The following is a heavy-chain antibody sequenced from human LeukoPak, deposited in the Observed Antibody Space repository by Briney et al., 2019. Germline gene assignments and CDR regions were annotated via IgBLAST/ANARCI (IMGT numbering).Heavy chain of an antibody. J-gene: IGHJ5*02. Sequence: SQTLSLTCTVPGGSISSGDYYWSWIRQPPGKGLEWIGYIYYSASTYYNPSLKSRVTISVDTSKNQSSLNLSSVTAAPTPLSSCASGEKEFFSGYHGNWFDPWGQGTLVTVSS. V-gene: IGHV4-30-4*08. D-gene: IGHD3-22*01. CDR2: IYYSAST. CDR3: ASGEKEFFSGYHGNWFDP. CDR1: GGSISSGDYY.